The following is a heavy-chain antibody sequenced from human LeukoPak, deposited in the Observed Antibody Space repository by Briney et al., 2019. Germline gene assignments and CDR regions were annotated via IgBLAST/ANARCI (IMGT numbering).Heavy chain of an antibody. CDR1: GGSISSYY. D-gene: IGHD3-10*02. CDR2: IYTSGST. Sequence: PSETLSLACTVSGGSISSYYWSWIRQSAGKGLEWIGRIYTSGSTNYNPSLKSRVTMSVDTSKNQFSLKLSSVTAADTAVYYCARDMSPNAFDIWGQGTMVTVSS. J-gene: IGHJ3*02. V-gene: IGHV4-4*07. CDR3: ARDMSPNAFDI.